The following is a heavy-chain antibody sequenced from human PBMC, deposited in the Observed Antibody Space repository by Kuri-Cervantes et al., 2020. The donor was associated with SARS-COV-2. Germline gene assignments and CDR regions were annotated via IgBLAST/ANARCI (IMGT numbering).Heavy chain of an antibody. J-gene: IGHJ4*02. V-gene: IGHV3-72*01. Sequence: GGSLRLSCAASGFTFSDHYMDWVRQAPGKGLEWVGRTRNKANSYTTEYAASVKGRFTISRDDSKNSLYLQMSSLKTEDTAVYYCASAVAGLFDYWGQGTLVTVSS. CDR1: GFTFSDHY. CDR3: ASAVAGLFDY. D-gene: IGHD6-19*01. CDR2: TRNKANSYTT.